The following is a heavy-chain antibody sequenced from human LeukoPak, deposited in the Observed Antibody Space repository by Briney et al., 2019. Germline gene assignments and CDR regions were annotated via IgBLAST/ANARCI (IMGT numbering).Heavy chain of an antibody. CDR2: ISAYNGNT. J-gene: IGHJ5*02. CDR1: GYTFTTYG. CDR3: ARGGYCSSTSCYEPEDNWFDP. V-gene: IGHV1-18*01. D-gene: IGHD2-2*03. Sequence: ASLKSSCKASGYTFTTYGITSVRQTPGQGLEWSGWISAYNGNTNYAQKLKSRVTMTTDKSTSTAYMELRTLRYDDTGVYYCARGGYCSSTSCYEPEDNWFDPWGQGTLVTVSS.